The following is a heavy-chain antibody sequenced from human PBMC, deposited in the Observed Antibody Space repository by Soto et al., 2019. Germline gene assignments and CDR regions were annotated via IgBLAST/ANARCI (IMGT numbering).Heavy chain of an antibody. J-gene: IGHJ4*02. D-gene: IGHD6-13*01. CDR2: ISAHDGGT. V-gene: IGHV3-23*01. CDR1: GFSFSTYA. CDR3: AKDPCSSWYCKYFEY. Sequence: EVQLLESGGGLVQPGESLRLSCAGSGFSFSTYAMNWVRQSPGKGLEWVSGISAHDGGTYYADSVRGRFTSSRDNSKNTVYLQMNSLRAEDTAVYYCAKDPCSSWYCKYFEYWCQGTLVTVSS.